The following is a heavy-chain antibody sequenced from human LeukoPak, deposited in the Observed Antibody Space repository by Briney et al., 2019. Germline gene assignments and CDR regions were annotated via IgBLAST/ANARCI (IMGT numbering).Heavy chain of an antibody. J-gene: IGHJ4*02. CDR1: GGPFSGYY. V-gene: IGHV4-34*01. CDR2: INHSGST. CDR3: GTFGYSYGHFDY. Sequence: ASETLSLTCAVYGGPFSGYYWSWIRQPPGKGLEWIGEINHSGSTNYNPSLKSRVTISVDTSKNQFSLKLSSVTAADTAVYYCGTFGYSYGHFDYWGQGTLVTVSS. D-gene: IGHD5-18*01.